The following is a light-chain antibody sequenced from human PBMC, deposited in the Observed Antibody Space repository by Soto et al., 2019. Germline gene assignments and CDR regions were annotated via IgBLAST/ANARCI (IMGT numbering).Light chain of an antibody. Sequence: DIQMTQSPSSLSASVGDRVTITCRASQSISDYLNWYQQKPGKAPKLLIYGASSLQSGVPSRFSGSGSRTDFTLTITSLQPEDFATYYCQESYSIPPELTFGGGTKVEIK. V-gene: IGKV1-39*01. J-gene: IGKJ4*01. CDR1: QSISDY. CDR3: QESYSIPPELT. CDR2: GAS.